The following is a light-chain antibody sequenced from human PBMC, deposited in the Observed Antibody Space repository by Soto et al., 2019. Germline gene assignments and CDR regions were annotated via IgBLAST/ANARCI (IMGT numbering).Light chain of an antibody. CDR2: LGS. CDR1: QSLLHSNGYNY. V-gene: IGKV2-28*01. Sequence: DIVMTQSPLSLPVTPGEPASISCRSSQSLLHSNGYNYLDWYLQKPGQSPQLLIYLGSNRASGVPDRFSGSGSGTDFTLKISRVEAGDVGVYYCMQALQRGLTFGGGTKVEIK. J-gene: IGKJ4*01. CDR3: MQALQRGLT.